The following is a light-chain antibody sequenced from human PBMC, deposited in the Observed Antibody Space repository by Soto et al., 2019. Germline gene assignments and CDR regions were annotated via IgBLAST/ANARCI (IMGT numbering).Light chain of an antibody. Sequence: EIVMTQSPATLSVSPGERATLSCRASQSVSSNLAWYQQKPGQTPKLLIYVASTRATAIPARFSGSGCGTEFNLTISSLQSEDFAVYYCQQYNVWPLTFGGGTKVEFK. CDR2: VAS. CDR1: QSVSSN. CDR3: QQYNVWPLT. V-gene: IGKV3-15*01. J-gene: IGKJ4*01.